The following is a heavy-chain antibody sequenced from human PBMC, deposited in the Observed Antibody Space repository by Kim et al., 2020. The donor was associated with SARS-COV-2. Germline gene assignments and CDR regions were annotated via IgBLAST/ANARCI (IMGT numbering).Heavy chain of an antibody. J-gene: IGHJ3*02. CDR1: GFSFDSYE. Sequence: GGSLRLSCAASGFSFDSYEMNWVRLTPGKGLEWLSYIGTGGTTKKYADSVKGRFFISRDNAENSLHLLMNSLRAEDTALYFCARMKDDGFDMWGHGPKVLVSS. CDR2: IGTGGTTK. V-gene: IGHV3-48*03. CDR3: ARMKDDGFDM.